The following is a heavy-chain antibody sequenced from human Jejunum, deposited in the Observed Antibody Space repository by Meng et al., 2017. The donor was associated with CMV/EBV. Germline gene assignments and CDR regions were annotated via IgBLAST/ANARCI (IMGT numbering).Heavy chain of an antibody. Sequence: QIPFKESVPTLVKPTQTLTLTCSFSGFSPSTSGEGVGWIRQPPGKALEWLALIYRGDDKRYSPSLNSRLTIAKDTSKNEVVLTLTNMGPIDTGTYYCAHFVGGYYPSRPDYWGQGTLVTVSS. CDR2: IYRGDDK. CDR3: AHFVGGYYPSRPDY. V-gene: IGHV2-5*02. CDR1: GFSPSTSGEG. J-gene: IGHJ4*02. D-gene: IGHD1-26*01.